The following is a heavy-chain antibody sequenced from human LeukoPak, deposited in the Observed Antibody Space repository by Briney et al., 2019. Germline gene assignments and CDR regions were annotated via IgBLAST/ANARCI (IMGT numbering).Heavy chain of an antibody. D-gene: IGHD6-13*01. CDR1: GGTFSSYT. CDR2: IIPILGIA. CDR3: ARGGIAAAGDTYYYYYMDV. Sequence: SVKVSCKASGGTFSSYTISWVRQDPGQGLEWMGRIIPILGIANYAQKFQGRVTITADKSTSTAYMELSSLRSEDTAVYYCARGGIAAAGDTYYYYYMDVWGKGTTVTVSS. J-gene: IGHJ6*03. V-gene: IGHV1-69*02.